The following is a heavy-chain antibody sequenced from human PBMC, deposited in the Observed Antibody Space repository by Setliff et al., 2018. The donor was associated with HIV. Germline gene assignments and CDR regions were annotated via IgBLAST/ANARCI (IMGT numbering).Heavy chain of an antibody. CDR3: ARELSGGHGGNSNFAY. D-gene: IGHD2-21*02. CDR1: GSSISSAYY. Sequence: PSETLSLTCAVSGSSISSAYYWGWIRQPPGKGLEWIGTIYHTGDTYYNPSLKSRVAMSVDTSKSQFSLRLSSVTAADTAVYYCARELSGGHGGNSNFAYWGQGTLVTVSS. V-gene: IGHV4-38-2*02. CDR2: IYHTGDT. J-gene: IGHJ4*02.